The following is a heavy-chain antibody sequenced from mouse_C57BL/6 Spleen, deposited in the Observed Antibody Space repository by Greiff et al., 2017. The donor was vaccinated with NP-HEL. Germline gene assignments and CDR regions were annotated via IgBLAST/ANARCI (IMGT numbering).Heavy chain of an antibody. Sequence: EVKLVESGEGLVKPGGSLKLSCAASGFTFSSYAMSWVRQTPEKRLEWVAYISSGGDYIYYADTVKGRFTFSRDNARNTLYLQMSSLKSEDTAMYYCTRGGYYGSSYYFDYWGQGTTLTVSS. CDR2: ISSGGDYI. CDR3: TRGGYYGSSYYFDY. CDR1: GFTFSSYA. D-gene: IGHD1-1*01. J-gene: IGHJ2*01. V-gene: IGHV5-9-1*02.